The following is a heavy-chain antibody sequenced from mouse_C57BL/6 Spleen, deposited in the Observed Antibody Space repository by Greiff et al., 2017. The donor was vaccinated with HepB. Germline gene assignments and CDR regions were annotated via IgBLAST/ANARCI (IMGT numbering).Heavy chain of an antibody. CDR1: GFNIKDYY. CDR2: IDPEDGET. D-gene: IGHD1-1*01. CDR3: ATTVGPDWYFDV. J-gene: IGHJ1*03. V-gene: IGHV14-2*01. Sequence: EVQLQQSGAELVKPGASVKLSCTASGFNIKDYYMHWVKQRTEQGLEWIGRIDPEDGETKYAPKFQGKATITADTSSKTAYLQLSSLTSEGTAVYYWATTVGPDWYFDVWGTGTTVTVSS.